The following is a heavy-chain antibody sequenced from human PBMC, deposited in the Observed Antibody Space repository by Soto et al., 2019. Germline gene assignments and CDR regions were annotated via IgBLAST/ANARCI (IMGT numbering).Heavy chain of an antibody. Sequence: PSETLSLTCAVYGGSFSGYYWSWIRQPPGKGLEWIGEINHSGSTNYNPPLKSRVTISVDTSKNQFSLKLCSVTAADTAVYYCARRTIFGVVIIGYCDYWGQGTLGTVSS. D-gene: IGHD3-3*01. V-gene: IGHV4-34*01. J-gene: IGHJ4*02. CDR2: INHSGST. CDR3: ARRTIFGVVIIGYCDY. CDR1: GGSFSGYY.